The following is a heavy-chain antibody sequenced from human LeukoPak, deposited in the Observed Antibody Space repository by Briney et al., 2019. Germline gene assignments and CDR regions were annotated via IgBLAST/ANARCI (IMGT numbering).Heavy chain of an antibody. CDR1: GGSFSGYY. CDR3: ARQPLLAGVAFDI. CDR2: INHSGST. D-gene: IGHD2-15*01. J-gene: IGHJ3*02. Sequence: SETLSLTCAVYGGSFSGYYWSWIRQPPGKGLEWIGEINHSGSTNYNPSLKSRVTISVDTSKNQFSLKLSSVTAADTAVYYCARQPLLAGVAFDIWGQGTMVTVSS. V-gene: IGHV4-34*01.